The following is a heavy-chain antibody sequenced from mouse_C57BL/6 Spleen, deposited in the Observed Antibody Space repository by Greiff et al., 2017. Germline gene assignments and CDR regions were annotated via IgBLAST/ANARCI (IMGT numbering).Heavy chain of an antibody. J-gene: IGHJ3*01. CDR2: IWGDGST. CDR3: AKRSEGDGFAY. V-gene: IGHV2-3*01. Sequence: QVQLKESGPGLVAPSQSLSITCTVSGFSLTSSGVSWVRQPPGKGLEWLGVIWGDGSTYYHSALISRLSISKENSQSHVFLKLNSLQTDDTATYYCAKRSEGDGFAYGGKGTRVTVSA. D-gene: IGHD3-3*01. CDR1: GFSLTSSG.